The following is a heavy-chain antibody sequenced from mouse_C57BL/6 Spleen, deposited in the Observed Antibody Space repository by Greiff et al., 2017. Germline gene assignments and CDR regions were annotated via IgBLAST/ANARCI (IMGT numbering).Heavy chain of an antibody. Sequence: EVKLVESEGGLVQPGSSMKLSCTASGFTFSDYYMAWVRQVPEKGLEWVAKINYDGSSTYYLDSLKSRFIISRDNAKNILYLQMSSLKSEDTATYYCARELTGRRGYYFDYWGQGTTLTVSS. CDR2: INYDGSST. V-gene: IGHV5-16*01. CDR3: ARELTGRRGYYFDY. J-gene: IGHJ2*01. D-gene: IGHD4-1*01. CDR1: GFTFSDYY.